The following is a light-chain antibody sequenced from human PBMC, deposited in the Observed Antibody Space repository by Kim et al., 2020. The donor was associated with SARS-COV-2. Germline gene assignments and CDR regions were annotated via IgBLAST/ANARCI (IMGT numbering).Light chain of an antibody. J-gene: IGLJ1*01. CDR3: SSYAGSNNDV. CDR2: EVS. V-gene: IGLV2-8*01. Sequence: QSALTQPPSASGSPGQSVTISCTGTSSDVGGYNYVSWYQQHPGKAPKLMIHEVSKRPSGVPDRFSGSKSGNTASLTVSGLQAEDEADYYCSSYAGSNNDVFGTGTKVTV. CDR1: SSDVGGYNY.